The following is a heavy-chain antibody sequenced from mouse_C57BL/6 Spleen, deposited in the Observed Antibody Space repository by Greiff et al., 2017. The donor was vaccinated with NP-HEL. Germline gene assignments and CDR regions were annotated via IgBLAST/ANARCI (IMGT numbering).Heavy chain of an antibody. CDR2: IDPSDSYT. CDR1: GYTFTSYW. CDR3: ARRGDSNYGYWYFDV. V-gene: IGHV1-59*01. J-gene: IGHJ1*03. D-gene: IGHD2-5*01. Sequence: VQLQQPGAELVRPGPSVKLSCKASGYTFTSYWMHWVKQRPGQGLEWIGVIDPSDSYTNYNQKFKGKATLTVDTSSSTAYMQLSSLTSVDSAVYYCARRGDSNYGYWYFDVWGTGTTVTVSS.